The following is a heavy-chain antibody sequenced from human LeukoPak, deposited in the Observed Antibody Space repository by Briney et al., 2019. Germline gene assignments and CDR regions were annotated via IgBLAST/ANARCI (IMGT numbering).Heavy chain of an antibody. V-gene: IGHV3-49*03. D-gene: IGHD6-13*01. J-gene: IGHJ3*02. CDR2: IRSKACGGTT. Sequence: GRSLRLSCTASGFSVGDYVMSWFRQAPGKGLEWVGFIRSKACGGTTHYAASVKGRFIISRDESESIAYLQMNSLKIEDTAVYYCSRDLVVRTAVGISAFDIWGQGTMVTVSS. CDR3: SRDLVVRTAVGISAFDI. CDR1: GFSVGDYV.